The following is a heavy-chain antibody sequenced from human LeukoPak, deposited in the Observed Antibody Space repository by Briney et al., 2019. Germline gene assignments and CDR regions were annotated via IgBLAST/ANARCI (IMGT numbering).Heavy chain of an antibody. Sequence: SGTLSLTCTVSGGSISGYYWSWIRQPPGKGLEWIGYIYYSGSTNYNPSLKSRVTISVDTSKNQFSLKLSSVTAADTAVYYCARGTGTYYYDSSGYYYGNYYYYYYMDVWGKGTTVTVSS. D-gene: IGHD3-22*01. CDR3: ARGTGTYYYDSSGYYYGNYYYYYYMDV. J-gene: IGHJ6*03. CDR2: IYYSGST. V-gene: IGHV4-59*01. CDR1: GGSISGYY.